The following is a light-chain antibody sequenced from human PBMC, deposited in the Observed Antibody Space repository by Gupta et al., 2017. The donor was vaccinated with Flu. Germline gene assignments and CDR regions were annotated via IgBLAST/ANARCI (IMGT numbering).Light chain of an antibody. Sequence: QSALTQPASVSGSPGQSITISCTGTSSDVGNYNYVSWYQQHPGKPPKLMIYEVNNRPSGVSNRFSGSKSGNTASLTISGLQTEDEADYYCSSCASGSTRLFGGGTRMTVL. CDR1: SSDVGNYNY. V-gene: IGLV2-14*01. CDR2: EVN. CDR3: SSCASGSTRL. J-gene: IGLJ2*01.